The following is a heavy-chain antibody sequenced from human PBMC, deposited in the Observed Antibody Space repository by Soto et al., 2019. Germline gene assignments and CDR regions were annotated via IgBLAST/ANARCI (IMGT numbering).Heavy chain of an antibody. J-gene: IGHJ6*01. D-gene: IGHD2-2*01. Sequence: XVCLRLSCAACGFSFSNACVSWVRQAPGKGLEWVGHIKSKTDGGTTDYAAPVKGRFTISRDDSKNTLYLQMNSLKTEDTAVYYCTTDGIVVVPAAPYGMDVWGQGTTVTVYS. CDR3: TTDGIVVVPAAPYGMDV. CDR1: GFSFSNAC. V-gene: IGHV3-15*01. CDR2: IKSKTDGGTT.